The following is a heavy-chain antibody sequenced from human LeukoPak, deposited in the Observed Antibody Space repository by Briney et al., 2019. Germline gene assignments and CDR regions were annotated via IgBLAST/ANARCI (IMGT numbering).Heavy chain of an antibody. CDR2: MNPNSGNT. V-gene: IGHV1-8*01. J-gene: IGHJ5*02. CDR1: GYTFTSYD. CDR3: ARCSSSSTPDFDP. D-gene: IGHD6-6*01. Sequence: GASVKVSCKASGYTFTSYDISWVRQATGQGLEWMGWMNPNSGNTGYAQKFQGRVTMTRNTSISTAYMELSSLRSEDTAVYYCARCSSSSTPDFDPWGQGTLVTVSS.